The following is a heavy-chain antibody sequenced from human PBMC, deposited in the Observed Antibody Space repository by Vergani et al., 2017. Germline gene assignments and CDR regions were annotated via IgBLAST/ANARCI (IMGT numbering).Heavy chain of an antibody. CDR2: VEDSGYF. V-gene: IGHV4-59*01. CDR3: ARSIVSRNPHDYFDN. Sequence: QVQLQESGPGLVRPSETLSLTCTVSGGSLSGYYWNWIRQTPGEGLGWVGYVEDSGYFNYNPSLKTRVSLSSDTSNNQFSLMLSSVTVADTAVYYCARSIVSRNPHDYFDNWGEGTLVTVSS. D-gene: IGHD1-14*01. J-gene: IGHJ4*02. CDR1: GGSLSGYY.